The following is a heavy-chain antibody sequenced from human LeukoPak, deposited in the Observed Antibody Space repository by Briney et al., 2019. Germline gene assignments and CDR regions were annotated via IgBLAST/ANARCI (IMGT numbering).Heavy chain of an antibody. J-gene: IGHJ4*02. D-gene: IGHD1-26*01. CDR2: ISYDGSNK. CDR1: GFTFSSYG. Sequence: GRSLRLSCAASGFTFSSYGMHWVRQAPGEGLEWVAVISYDGSNKYYADSVKGRFTISRDNSKNTLYLQMNSLRAEDTAVYYCAKAFPGAPSGSYEADYWGQGTLVTVSS. V-gene: IGHV3-30*18. CDR3: AKAFPGAPSGSYEADY.